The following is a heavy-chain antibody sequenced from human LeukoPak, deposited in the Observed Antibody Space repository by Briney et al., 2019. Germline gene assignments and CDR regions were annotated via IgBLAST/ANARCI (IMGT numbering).Heavy chain of an antibody. CDR3: AKDLILWFGELLDAFDI. Sequence: PGGSLRLSCAASGFTFSSYAMSWVRQAPGKGLEWVSAISGSGGSTYYADSVKGRFTISRDNSKNTLYLQMNSLRAEDTAVYYCAKDLILWFGELLDAFDIWGQGTMVTVSS. CDR1: GFTFSSYA. V-gene: IGHV3-23*01. J-gene: IGHJ3*02. D-gene: IGHD3-10*01. CDR2: ISGSGGST.